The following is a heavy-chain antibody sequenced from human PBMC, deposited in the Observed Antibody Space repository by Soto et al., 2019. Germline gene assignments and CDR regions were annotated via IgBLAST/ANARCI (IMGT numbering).Heavy chain of an antibody. CDR3: ARGRMGYCSGGSCYSWAYYFVP. D-gene: IGHD2-15*01. J-gene: IGHJ4*02. V-gene: IGHV4-4*02. Sequence: PSETLSLTCAVASGSISSSNWWSWVRQPPGKGLEWIGEIFHSGSTNYNPSLKSRITISVDKSNNQFSLKLSSVTAADTAVYYCARGRMGYCSGGSCYSWAYYFVPWCQGTLATVPS. CDR1: SGSISSSNW. CDR2: IFHSGST.